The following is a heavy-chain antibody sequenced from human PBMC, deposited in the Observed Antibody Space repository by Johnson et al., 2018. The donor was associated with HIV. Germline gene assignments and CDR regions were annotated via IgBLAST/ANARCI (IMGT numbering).Heavy chain of an antibody. CDR2: IYSGGSI. J-gene: IGHJ3*02. CDR1: GFLVSRNY. Sequence: VQLVESGGGLIQPGGSLRLSCAASGFLVSRNYMSWVRQAPGKGLEWVSVIYSGGSIYYADSLKGRFTISRDNSKKTLYLQMNSLRAEDTAVYYCARAEGDYYDSGGWGPDAFDIWGQGTMVTVSS. V-gene: IGHV3-53*01. D-gene: IGHD3-22*01. CDR3: ARAEGDYYDSGGWGPDAFDI.